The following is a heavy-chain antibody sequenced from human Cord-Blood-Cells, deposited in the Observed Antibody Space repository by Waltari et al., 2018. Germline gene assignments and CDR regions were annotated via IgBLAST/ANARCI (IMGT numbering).Heavy chain of an antibody. J-gene: IGHJ2*01. V-gene: IGHV1-69*08. CDR3: ARDNSYGDYGAWYFDL. D-gene: IGHD4-17*01. CDR1: GGTFSSYT. CDR2: IIPVRGIA. Sequence: QVQLVQSEAEVKKPGSSVKVSCKASGGTFSSYTISWVRQAPGQGLEWMGRIIPVRGIANYAQKFQGRVPITADKSTSTAYMELSSLRSEDTAVYYCARDNSYGDYGAWYFDLWGRGTLVTVSS.